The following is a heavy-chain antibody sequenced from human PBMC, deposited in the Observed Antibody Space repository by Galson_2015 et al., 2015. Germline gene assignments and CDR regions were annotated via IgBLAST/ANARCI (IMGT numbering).Heavy chain of an antibody. CDR3: AHGQTYDFWSGYSPPFDY. CDR1: GFSLSTSGVG. CDR2: IYWDDDK. Sequence: PALVKPTQTLTLTCTFSGFSLSTSGVGVGWIRQPPGKALEWLALIYWDDDKRYSPSLKSRLTITKDTSKNQVVLTMTNMDPVDTATYYCAHGQTYDFWSGYSPPFDYWGQGTLVTVSS. J-gene: IGHJ4*02. D-gene: IGHD3-3*01. V-gene: IGHV2-5*02.